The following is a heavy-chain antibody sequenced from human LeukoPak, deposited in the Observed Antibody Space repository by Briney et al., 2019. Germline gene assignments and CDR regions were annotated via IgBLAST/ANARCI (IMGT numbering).Heavy chain of an antibody. D-gene: IGHD2-2*01. CDR1: GGSFSGYY. J-gene: IGHJ4*02. Sequence: PSETLSLTCAVYGGSFSGYYWSWIRQPPGKGLEWIGEINHSGSTNYDPSLKSRVTISVDTSKNQFSLKLSSVTAADTAVYYCARIDFGVVAHFDYWGQGTLVTVSS. CDR2: INHSGST. CDR3: ARIDFGVVAHFDY. V-gene: IGHV4-34*01.